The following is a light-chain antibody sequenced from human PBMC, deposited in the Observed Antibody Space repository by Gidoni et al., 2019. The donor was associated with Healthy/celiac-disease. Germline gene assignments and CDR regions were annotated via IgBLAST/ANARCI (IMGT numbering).Light chain of an antibody. Sequence: SSELTQDPAVFVALGQTVRITCQGDSLRSYYASWYQQKPGQAPVLVIYGKNNRPSGIPDRFSGSSSGNTASLTITGAQAEDEADYYCNSRDSSGNRVFGGGTKLTVL. J-gene: IGLJ3*02. CDR3: NSRDSSGNRV. V-gene: IGLV3-19*01. CDR1: SLRSYY. CDR2: GKN.